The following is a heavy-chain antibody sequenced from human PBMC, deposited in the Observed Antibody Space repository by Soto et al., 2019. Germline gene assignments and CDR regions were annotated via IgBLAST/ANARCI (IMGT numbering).Heavy chain of an antibody. CDR3: VMVDNYVTPTPQDV. J-gene: IGHJ6*02. CDR1: GYIFVNYG. Sequence: QVQLVQSGDEVKKPGASVKVSCKASGYIFVNYGIAWVRQAPGQGLEWMGWISPYTGNTHSATKVQGRLTMTTDTSTRTAYMDLGSRTSDDTAVYYCVMVDNYVTPTPQDVWGQGTTVTVSS. CDR2: ISPYTGNT. V-gene: IGHV1-18*01. D-gene: IGHD3-16*01.